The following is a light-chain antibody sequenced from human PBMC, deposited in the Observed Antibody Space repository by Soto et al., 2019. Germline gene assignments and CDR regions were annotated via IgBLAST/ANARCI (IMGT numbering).Light chain of an antibody. CDR3: TQYGNYPYT. CDR1: QGITDR. Sequence: DIQMTQSPSSLSASVGDRVTLTCRASQGITDRLTWFQQKPGKAPKSLIYDASTLQYGVPSRFSGGGSGTDFTLNISSLQHEDSATYYCTQYGNYPYTFGLGTKLEIK. J-gene: IGKJ2*01. CDR2: DAS. V-gene: IGKV1-16*01.